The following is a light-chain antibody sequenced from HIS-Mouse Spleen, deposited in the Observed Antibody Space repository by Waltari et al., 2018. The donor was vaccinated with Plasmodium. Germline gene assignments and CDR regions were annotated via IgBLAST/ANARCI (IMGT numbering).Light chain of an antibody. CDR3: CSYAGSSTFVV. CDR1: SSDVWSYNL. Sequence: QSALTQPASVSGSPGQSITISCTGTSSDVWSYNLVSWYQQHPGKAPKLMVYEGSKRPSGGTKRFSGAKSGNRASLTSSGRNAEDEADYYCCSYAGSSTFVVFGGGTKLTVL. J-gene: IGLJ2*01. CDR2: EGS. V-gene: IGLV2-23*03.